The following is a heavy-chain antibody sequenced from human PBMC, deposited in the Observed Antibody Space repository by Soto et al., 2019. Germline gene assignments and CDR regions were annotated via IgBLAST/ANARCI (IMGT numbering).Heavy chain of an antibody. V-gene: IGHV4-4*02. J-gene: IGHJ3*02. CDR2: IYHGGNI. CDR3: ARVGYYDGSGYNAFNI. Sequence: PSETLYLTCAVSGDSITSTDWWNWVRQSPGKGMEWIGEIYHGGNIYHNPSLKSRVTISMDKSKNQFSLNLFYVTAADTAVYYCARVGYYDGSGYNAFNIWGQGTMVT. D-gene: IGHD3-22*01. CDR1: GDSITSTDW.